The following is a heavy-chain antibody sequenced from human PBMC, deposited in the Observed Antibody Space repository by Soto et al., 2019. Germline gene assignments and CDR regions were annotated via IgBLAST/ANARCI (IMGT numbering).Heavy chain of an antibody. V-gene: IGHV4-30-4*01. CDR3: ARDPSGYYTGAFDI. D-gene: IGHD3-3*01. Sequence: SETLSLTCTVSGGSISSGDYYWSWIRQPPGKGLEWIGYIYYSGSTYYNPSLKSRVTISVDTSKNQFSLKLSSVTAADTAVYYCARDPSGYYTGAFDIWGQGTMVTVSS. CDR1: GGSISSGDYY. J-gene: IGHJ3*02. CDR2: IYYSGST.